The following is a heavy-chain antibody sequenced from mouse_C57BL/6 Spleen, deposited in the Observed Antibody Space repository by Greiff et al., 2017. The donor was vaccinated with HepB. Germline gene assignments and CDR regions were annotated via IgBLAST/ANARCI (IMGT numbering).Heavy chain of an antibody. Sequence: QVQLKQSGAELARPGASVKLSCKASGYTFTSYGISWVKQRTGQGLEWIGEIYPRSGNTYYNEKFKGKATLTADKSSSTAYMELRSLTSEDSAVYFCARKGLITTVYYFDYWGQGTTLTVSS. CDR3: ARKGLITTVYYFDY. CDR1: GYTFTSYG. V-gene: IGHV1-81*01. J-gene: IGHJ2*01. CDR2: IYPRSGNT. D-gene: IGHD1-1*01.